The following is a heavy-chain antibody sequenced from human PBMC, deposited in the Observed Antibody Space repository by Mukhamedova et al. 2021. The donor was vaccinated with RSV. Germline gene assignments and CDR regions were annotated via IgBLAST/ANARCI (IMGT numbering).Heavy chain of an antibody. CDR2: ISSTSGTI. V-gene: IGHV3-11*04. J-gene: IGHJ4*02. D-gene: IGHD1-1*01. Sequence: GQGLEWIAYISSTSGTIYYADSVKGRFTIYRDNPKNSLVLQMSSLRAEDTAVYYCARDGNAKAFDYWGQGVPVTVSS. CDR3: ARDGNAKAFDY.